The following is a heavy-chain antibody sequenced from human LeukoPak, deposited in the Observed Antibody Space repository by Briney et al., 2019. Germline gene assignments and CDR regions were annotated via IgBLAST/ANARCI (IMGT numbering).Heavy chain of an antibody. J-gene: IGHJ4*02. Sequence: GWSLRLTCPATGFTFSDYPLNWLRPPAGKGPEWLSSITGDSSYIYYGDSVKGRFTVSRDNARNSLYLHINSLRVEDTGVYYCARVQGSPYWGQGTLVTVSS. CDR3: ARVQGSPY. V-gene: IGHV3-21*03. CDR1: GFTFSDYP. CDR2: ITGDSSYI.